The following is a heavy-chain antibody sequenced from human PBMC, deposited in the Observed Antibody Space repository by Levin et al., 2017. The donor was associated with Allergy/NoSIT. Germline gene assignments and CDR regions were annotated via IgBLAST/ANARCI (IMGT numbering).Heavy chain of an antibody. Sequence: GGSLRLSCAASGFTFSIYGIYWVRQAPGKGLEWVAIISSDGNYRSYAESVKGRFTVSRDNSKNTLYLQMNSLRPEDAAVYYCAKGGDMDVWGKGPRSPSL. CDR2: ISSDGNYR. CDR1: GFTFSIYG. CDR3: AKGGDMDV. D-gene: IGHD3-10*01. J-gene: IGHJ6*03. V-gene: IGHV3-30*18.